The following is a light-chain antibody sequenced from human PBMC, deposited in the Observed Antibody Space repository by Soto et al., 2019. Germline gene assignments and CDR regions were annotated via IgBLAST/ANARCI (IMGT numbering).Light chain of an antibody. CDR3: LQHNNYPYT. J-gene: IGKJ2*01. CDR1: QDISRF. Sequence: DVQMTQSPSAMSASVGDRVTITCRASQDISRFVAWFQQKPGKAPERLIYDTSSLQPGVPSRFSGSGSGTEFPLAISGLQPEDFATYYCLQHNNYPYTFGQGTKLEIK. CDR2: DTS. V-gene: IGKV1-17*03.